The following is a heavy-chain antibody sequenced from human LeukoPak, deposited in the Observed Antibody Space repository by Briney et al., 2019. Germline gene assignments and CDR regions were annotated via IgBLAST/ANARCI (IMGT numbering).Heavy chain of an antibody. D-gene: IGHD2-2*01. J-gene: IGHJ4*02. V-gene: IGHV1-2*02. CDR3: ARGDIVVTGGFDY. CDR1: GYTFTGYY. Sequence: ASVKASCKASGYTFTGYYMHWVRQAPGQGLEWMGWINPNSGGTNYAQKFQGRVTMTRDTSISTAYMELSRLRSDDTAVYYCARGDIVVTGGFDYWGQGTLVTVSS. CDR2: INPNSGGT.